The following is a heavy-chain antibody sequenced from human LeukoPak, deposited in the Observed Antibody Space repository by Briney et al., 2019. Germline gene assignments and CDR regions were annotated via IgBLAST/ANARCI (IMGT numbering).Heavy chain of an antibody. CDR1: GYTFTGYY. V-gene: IGHV1-2*02. CDR2: INPNSGGT. CDR3: ARGRFDPYSGYANFDY. J-gene: IGHJ4*02. D-gene: IGHD5-12*01. Sequence: ASVKVSCKASGYTFTGYYMHWVRQAPGQGLEWMGWINPNSGGTNYAQKFQGRVTMTRDTSISTAYMELSSLRSEDTAVYYCARGRFDPYSGYANFDYWGQGTLVTVSS.